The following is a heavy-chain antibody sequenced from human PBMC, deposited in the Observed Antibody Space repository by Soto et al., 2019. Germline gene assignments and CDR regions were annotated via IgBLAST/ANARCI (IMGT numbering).Heavy chain of an antibody. CDR3: ARDVPTVTTGGPDY. CDR2: ISAYNGNT. V-gene: IGHV1-18*01. D-gene: IGHD4-17*01. CDR1: GYTFTSYG. Sequence: QVQLVQSGADLKKPGASVTVSCKASGYTFTSYGISWVRQAPGQGLEWMGWISAYNGNTNYAQKFQGRVTMTTDTSTSTAYMELRSLRSDYTAVYYCARDVPTVTTGGPDYWGQGTLVTVSS. J-gene: IGHJ4*02.